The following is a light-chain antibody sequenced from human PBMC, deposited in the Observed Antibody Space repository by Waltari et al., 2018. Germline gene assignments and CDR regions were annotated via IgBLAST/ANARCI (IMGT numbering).Light chain of an antibody. Sequence: DIQMTQSPSTLSASVGDRVTITCRASQSISSWLAWYQQKPGKAPKLLIYKASSLESGVPSRFSGSGSATEFTLPIISLQPDDFATYYCQQYNSYPISFGQGTRLEIK. CDR3: QQYNSYPIS. J-gene: IGKJ5*01. CDR2: KAS. V-gene: IGKV1-5*03. CDR1: QSISSW.